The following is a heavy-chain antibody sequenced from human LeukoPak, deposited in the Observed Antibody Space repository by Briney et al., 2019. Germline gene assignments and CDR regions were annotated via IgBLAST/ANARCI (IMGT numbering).Heavy chain of an antibody. CDR2: IIPIFGTA. D-gene: IGHD6-13*01. Sequence: GASVKVSCKASGGTFSSYAISWVRQAPGQGLEWMGGIIPIFGTANYAQKFQGRVTITADKSTSTAYMELSSLRSEDTAVYYCAREGYSGHYFDYWGQGTLVTVSS. J-gene: IGHJ4*02. CDR1: GGTFSSYA. V-gene: IGHV1-69*06. CDR3: AREGYSGHYFDY.